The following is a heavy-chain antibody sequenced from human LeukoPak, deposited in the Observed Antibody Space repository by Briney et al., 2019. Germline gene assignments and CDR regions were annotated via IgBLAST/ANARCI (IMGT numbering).Heavy chain of an antibody. V-gene: IGHV3-23*01. J-gene: IGHJ4*02. CDR3: SKWGDYDVLTGYYDSDF. D-gene: IGHD3-9*01. CDR2: IVGSGGST. Sequence: GGSLRLSCAASGFTFSNYAMSWVRQAPGKGLEWVSAIVGSGGSTYYADSVKGRSTISRDNSKNTLFLQMNNLRVEDTALYYCSKWGDYDVLTGYYDSDFWGQGTLVTVSS. CDR1: GFTFSNYA.